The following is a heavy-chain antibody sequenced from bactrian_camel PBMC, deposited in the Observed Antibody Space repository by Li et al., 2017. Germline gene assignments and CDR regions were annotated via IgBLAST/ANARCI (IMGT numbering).Heavy chain of an antibody. CDR2: VSSSGAGT. D-gene: IGHD6*01. CDR1: VITISNHG. V-gene: IGHV3S40*01. CDR3: AKGSGTGSWSPLDY. Sequence: VQLVESGGGSVQPGGSLRLSRVVSVITISNHGMSWVRQAPGKGLEWVSGVSSSGAGTYYADSVKGRFTISRDNAKNMVYLQLNSLKTEDMAMYYCAKGSGTGSWSPLDYWGRGTQVTVS. J-gene: IGHJ4*01.